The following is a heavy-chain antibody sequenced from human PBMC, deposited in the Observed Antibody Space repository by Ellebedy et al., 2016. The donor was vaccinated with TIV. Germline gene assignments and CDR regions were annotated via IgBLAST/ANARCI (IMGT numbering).Heavy chain of an antibody. J-gene: IGHJ4*02. D-gene: IGHD3/OR15-3a*01. CDR1: GFTFSSYW. CDR3: ARIGPSRSRDY. Sequence: GGSLRLSXAASGFTFSSYWMNWVRQAPGQGLEWVANIKEDGSEKKYVDSVKGRFTISRDNAKNSLYLEMNNLRAEDTAVYYCARIGPSRSRDYWGQGTLVTVSS. CDR2: IKEDGSEK. V-gene: IGHV3-7*03.